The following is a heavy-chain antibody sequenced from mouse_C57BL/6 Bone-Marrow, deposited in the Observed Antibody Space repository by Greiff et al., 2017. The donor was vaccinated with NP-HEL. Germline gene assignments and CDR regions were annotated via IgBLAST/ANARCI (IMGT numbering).Heavy chain of an antibody. CDR1: GYTFTDYY. CDR2: IFPGSGST. CDR3: ARGNDYYGSSFYWYFDV. D-gene: IGHD1-1*01. Sequence: VQLQQSGPELVKPGASVKISCKASGYTFTDYYINWVKQRPGQGLEWIGWIFPGSGSTYYNEKFKGKATLTVDKSSSTAYMLLSSLTSEDSAVYFCARGNDYYGSSFYWYFDVWGTGTTVTVSS. V-gene: IGHV1-75*01. J-gene: IGHJ1*03.